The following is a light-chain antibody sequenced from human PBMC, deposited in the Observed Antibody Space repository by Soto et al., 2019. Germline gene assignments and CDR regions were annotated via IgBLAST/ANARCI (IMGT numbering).Light chain of an antibody. J-gene: IGKJ1*01. CDR1: ERISPW. CDR3: LQVNRFPRT. Sequence: DIQMTQSPSSVSASVGDRVIITCRASERISPWLAWYQQKPGIAPKLLIYAASILQPGVPSRFSGSGSGTDFTLTITNLQPEDFATYFCLQVNRFPRTFGQGTKVESK. CDR2: AAS. V-gene: IGKV1-12*01.